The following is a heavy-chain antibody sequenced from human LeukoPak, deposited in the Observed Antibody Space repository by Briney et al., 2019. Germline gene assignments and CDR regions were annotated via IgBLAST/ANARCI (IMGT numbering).Heavy chain of an antibody. J-gene: IGHJ6*03. CDR2: INPNSGGT. V-gene: IGHV1-2*02. D-gene: IGHD2-15*01. CDR1: GYTFTGYY. Sequence: ASVKVSCKASGYTFTGYYMHWVRQAPGQGLEWMGWINPNSGGTNYAQKFQGRVTMTRDTSISTAYMELSRLRSDDTAVYYCARLVVVAATFGDYYYYYMDVWGKGTTVTVSS. CDR3: ARLVVVAATFGDYYYYYMDV.